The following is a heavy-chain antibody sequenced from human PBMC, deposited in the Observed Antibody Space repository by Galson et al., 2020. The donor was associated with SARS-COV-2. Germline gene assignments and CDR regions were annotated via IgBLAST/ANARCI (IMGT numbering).Heavy chain of an antibody. V-gene: IGHV3-33*01. D-gene: IGHD3-22*01. J-gene: IGHJ6*02. CDR3: ARDGYYYDSSGYYYNPGYYYYGMDV. CDR2: IWYDGSNK. Sequence: GGSLRLSCAASGFTFSSYGMHWVRQAPGKGLEWVAVIWYDGSNKYYADSVKCRFTISRDNSKNTLYLQMNSLRAEDTAVYYCARDGYYYDSSGYYYNPGYYYYGMDVWGQGTTVTVSS. CDR1: GFTFSSYG.